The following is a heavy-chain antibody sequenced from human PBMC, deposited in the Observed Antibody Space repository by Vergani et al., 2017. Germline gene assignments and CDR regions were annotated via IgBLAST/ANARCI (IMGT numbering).Heavy chain of an antibody. J-gene: IGHJ4*02. Sequence: QVQLVESGGGVVQPGRSLRLSCAASGFNFSSYGMHWVRQAPGKGLEWVAVISYDGSNKYYADSVKGRFTISRDNSKNTLYLQMNSLRAEDTAVYYCAKEMSHYYGSGFDYWGQGTLVTVSS. CDR3: AKEMSHYYGSGFDY. V-gene: IGHV3-30*18. CDR2: ISYDGSNK. CDR1: GFNFSSYG. D-gene: IGHD3-10*01.